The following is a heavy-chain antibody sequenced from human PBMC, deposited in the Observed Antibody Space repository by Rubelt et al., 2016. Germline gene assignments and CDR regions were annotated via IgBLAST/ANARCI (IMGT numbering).Heavy chain of an antibody. D-gene: IGHD6-6*01. CDR3: ARDRIRIAARQGWYFDL. CDR2: ISAYNGNT. CDR1: GYTFTSYG. Sequence: QVQLVQSGAEVKKPGASVKVSCKASGYTFTSYGISWVRQAPGQGLEWMGWISAYNGNTNYAQKVQGRVTMTTDTSTSTAYMELRSLSSDDTAVYYCARDRIRIAARQGWYFDLWGRGTLVTVSS. J-gene: IGHJ2*01. V-gene: IGHV1-18*01.